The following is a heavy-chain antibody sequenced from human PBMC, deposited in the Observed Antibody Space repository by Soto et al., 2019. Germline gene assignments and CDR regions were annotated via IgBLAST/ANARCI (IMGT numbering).Heavy chain of an antibody. CDR1: GFTFSNYA. Sequence: GGSLRLSCAASGFTFSNYAMSWVRQAPGKGLEWVSAISGSGGSTYYADSVKGRFTISRDNSKNTLYLQMNSLRAEDTAVYYCAKDMQTYYDFWSGSQNYGMDVWGQGTTVTVSS. D-gene: IGHD3-3*01. J-gene: IGHJ6*02. CDR3: AKDMQTYYDFWSGSQNYGMDV. CDR2: ISGSGGST. V-gene: IGHV3-23*01.